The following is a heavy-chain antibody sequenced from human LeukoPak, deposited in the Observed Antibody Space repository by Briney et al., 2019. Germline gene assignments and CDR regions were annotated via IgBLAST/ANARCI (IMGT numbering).Heavy chain of an antibody. CDR1: GGSFSGYY. D-gene: IGHD3-16*02. CDR2: INHSGST. J-gene: IGHJ4*02. CDR3: ARGGISYDYVWGSYRPRAYCFDY. Sequence: KPSETLSLTCAVYGGSFSGYYWSWIRQPPGEGVEWIGEINHSGSTNYNPSLKSRVTISVDTSKNQFSLKLSSVTAADTAVYYCARGGISYDYVWGSYRPRAYCFDYWGQGTLVTVSS. V-gene: IGHV4-34*01.